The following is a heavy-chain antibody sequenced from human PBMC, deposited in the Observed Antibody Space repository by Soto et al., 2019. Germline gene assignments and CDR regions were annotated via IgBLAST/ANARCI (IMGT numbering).Heavy chain of an antibody. CDR3: TKDAPGNNYGYRHEI. CDR2: ISSSGYTT. V-gene: IGHV3-23*01. J-gene: IGHJ4*02. D-gene: IGHD5-18*01. Sequence: DVHLLESGGGLVPPGGSLRLSCAASGFTFRNYAMSWVRKAPGKGLEWVSGISSSGYTTFDADSVKGRFTISRANSKKTLYLELNSLRADDTAVYYCTKDAPGNNYGYRHEIWVPGPLVTVSA. CDR1: GFTFRNYA.